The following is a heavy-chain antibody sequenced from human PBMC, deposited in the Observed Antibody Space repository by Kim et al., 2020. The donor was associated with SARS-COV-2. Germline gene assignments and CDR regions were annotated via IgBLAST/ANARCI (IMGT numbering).Heavy chain of an antibody. Sequence: NPSLKSRVTISVDTSKNQFSLKLSSVTAADTAVYYCARGVWDIAELGFDYWGQGTLVTVSS. D-gene: IGHD5-12*01. V-gene: IGHV4-34*01. CDR3: ARGVWDIAELGFDY. J-gene: IGHJ4*02.